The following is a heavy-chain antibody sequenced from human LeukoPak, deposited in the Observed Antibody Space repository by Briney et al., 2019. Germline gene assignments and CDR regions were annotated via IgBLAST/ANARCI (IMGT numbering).Heavy chain of an antibody. CDR3: ARGSFVLEWLFDY. D-gene: IGHD3-3*01. CDR2: ISSSSSYI. CDR1: GFTFSSYS. Sequence: GGSLRLSCAASGFTFSSYSMNWVHQAPGKGLEWVSSISSSSSYIYYADSVKGRFTISRDNAKNSLYLQMNSLRAEDTAVYYCARGSFVLEWLFDYWGQGTLVTVSS. J-gene: IGHJ4*02. V-gene: IGHV3-21*01.